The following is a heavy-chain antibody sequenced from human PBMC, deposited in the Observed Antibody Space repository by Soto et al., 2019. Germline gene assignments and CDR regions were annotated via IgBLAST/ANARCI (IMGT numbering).Heavy chain of an antibody. V-gene: IGHV1-18*01. CDR2: ISDYNGNT. Sequence: ASAKVSCKASGYTFTRYGISWVRQAPGQGFEWMGWISDYNGNTNNAQKLQGRDTMTTDTSTSTAYMELRRLRSDDTAVYYCARKDYYDRSGYSRDFDCWGQGTLVTVSS. J-gene: IGHJ4*02. CDR3: ARKDYYDRSGYSRDFDC. CDR1: GYTFTRYG. D-gene: IGHD3-22*01.